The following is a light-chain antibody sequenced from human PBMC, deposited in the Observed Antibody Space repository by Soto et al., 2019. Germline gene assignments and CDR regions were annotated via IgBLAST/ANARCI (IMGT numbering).Light chain of an antibody. J-gene: IGLJ1*01. CDR1: SSDVGDYKY. CDR3: SLYTTIFTDV. V-gene: IGLV2-14*01. CDR2: EVS. Sequence: QSALTQPASVSGSPGQSITISCTGTSSDVGDYKYVSWYQQHPGKAPKLVISEVSNRPSGISNRFSGSKSGNTASLTISGLQAEDEADYYCSLYTTIFTDVFGPGTKVTVL.